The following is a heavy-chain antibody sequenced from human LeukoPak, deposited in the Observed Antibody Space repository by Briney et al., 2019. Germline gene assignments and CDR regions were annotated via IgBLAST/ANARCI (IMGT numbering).Heavy chain of an antibody. D-gene: IGHD2-15*01. J-gene: IGHJ6*03. CDR3: ASVAATSYYYYMDV. CDR1: GYTFTSYG. CDR2: ISAYNGNT. V-gene: IGHV1-18*01. Sequence: ASVKVSCKASGYTFTSYGISWVRQAPGQGLEWMGWISAYNGNTNYAQKLQGRVTMTTDTSTSTAYMELRSLRSDDTAVYYCASVAATSYYYYMDVWGKGTTVTVSS.